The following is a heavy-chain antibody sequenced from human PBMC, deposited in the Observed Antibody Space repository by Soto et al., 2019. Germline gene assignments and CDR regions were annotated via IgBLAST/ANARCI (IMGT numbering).Heavy chain of an antibody. V-gene: IGHV1-18*01. D-gene: IGHD1-1*01. CDR2: ISAHNGNT. Sequence: QVHVVLSGAEVKNPGAAVKVSCKGSGYAFTTYGITWVRQAPGQGLEWMGWISAHNGNTNYAQKLQGRVTVTRDTSTSTAYMELRSLRSDDTAVYYCARGRYEDYWGQGALVTVSS. CDR1: GYAFTTYG. CDR3: ARGRYEDY. J-gene: IGHJ4*02.